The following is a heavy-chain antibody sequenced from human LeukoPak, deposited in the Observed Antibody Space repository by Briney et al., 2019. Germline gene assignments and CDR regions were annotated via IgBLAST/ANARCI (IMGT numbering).Heavy chain of an antibody. Sequence: GGSLRLSCAASGFTFSSYSMNWVRQAPGKGLEWVSRINGDGRNIDYADSVRGRFTISRDNAKNTLYLQMNTLRVEDTAVYYCTRDLMDYDLSTGLHHYYMDVWGQGTTVTVSS. CDR2: INGDGRNI. V-gene: IGHV3-74*01. CDR3: TRDLMDYDLSTGLHHYYMDV. D-gene: IGHD3-9*01. CDR1: GFTFSSYS. J-gene: IGHJ6*02.